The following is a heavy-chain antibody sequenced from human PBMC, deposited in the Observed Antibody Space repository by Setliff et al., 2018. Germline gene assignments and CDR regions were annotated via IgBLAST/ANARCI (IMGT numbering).Heavy chain of an antibody. CDR1: GGSISSGSYY. Sequence: PSETLSLTCTVSGGSISSGSYYWSWIRQPAGKGLEWIGRIYTSGSTNYNPSLKSRVTISVDTSKNQFSLKLSSVTAADTAVYYCARDRGSSWYGNHYYYGMDVWGQGTTVTVSS. D-gene: IGHD6-13*01. CDR2: IYTSGST. V-gene: IGHV4-61*02. CDR3: ARDRGSSWYGNHYYYGMDV. J-gene: IGHJ6*02.